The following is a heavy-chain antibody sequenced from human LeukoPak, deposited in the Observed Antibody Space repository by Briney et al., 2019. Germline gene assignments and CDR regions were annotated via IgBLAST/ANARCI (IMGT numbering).Heavy chain of an antibody. J-gene: IGHJ4*02. Sequence: NPSQTLSLTCTVSGGSISSGDYYWSWIRQPPGKGLEWIGYIYYSGSTYYNPSLKSRVTISVDTSKNQFSLKLSSVTAADTAVYYCARAQPDPPGYSHGYTDYWGQGTLVTVSS. CDR2: IYYSGST. CDR1: GGSISSGDYY. D-gene: IGHD5-18*01. CDR3: ARAQPDPPGYSHGYTDY. V-gene: IGHV4-30-4*01.